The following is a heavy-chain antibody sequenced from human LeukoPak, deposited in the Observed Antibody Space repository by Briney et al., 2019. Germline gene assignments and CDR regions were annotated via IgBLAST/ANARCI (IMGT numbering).Heavy chain of an antibody. D-gene: IGHD3-10*01. CDR3: AKVMKGSERLTMVRGVIIKTAGLYYMDV. Sequence: GGSLRLSCAASGFTLSSYAMSWVRQAPGKGLEWVSSISASGGSTNYADSVKGRFTISRDNSKNTVYLQMNSLRAEDTAVYYCAKVMKGSERLTMVRGVIIKTAGLYYMDVWGKGTTVTVSS. V-gene: IGHV3-23*01. CDR2: ISASGGST. J-gene: IGHJ6*03. CDR1: GFTLSSYA.